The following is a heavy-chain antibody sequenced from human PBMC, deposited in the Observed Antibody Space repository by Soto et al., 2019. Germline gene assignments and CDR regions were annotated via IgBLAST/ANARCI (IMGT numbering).Heavy chain of an antibody. Sequence: QVQVVESGGGVVQPGRSLRLSCAGPGLTSGGFGFHWVRQPPGKGLEWVSLIWYDGSKKSYGDSVKGRFTISRDNSRNTVYLQMNSLRADDTAVYYCARDASYYSLWSGYYPSRNGMDVWGQGTTVTVSS. CDR1: GLTSGGFG. D-gene: IGHD3-3*01. V-gene: IGHV3-33*01. J-gene: IGHJ6*02. CDR2: IWYDGSKK. CDR3: ARDASYYSLWSGYYPSRNGMDV.